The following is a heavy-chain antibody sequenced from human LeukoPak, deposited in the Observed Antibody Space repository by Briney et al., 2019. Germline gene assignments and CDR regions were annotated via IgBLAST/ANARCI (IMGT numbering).Heavy chain of an antibody. CDR1: GFTFSDYA. CDR3: ARDRSGYANDAFDF. D-gene: IGHD3-3*01. Sequence: GGSLRLSCAASGFTFSDYAMHWVRQAPGKGLEWEAVLSYGGTNKYYADSVKGRFTIPRDNSKNTMFLQMNSLRAEDTAVYHCARDRSGYANDAFDFWGQGTMVTVSS. CDR2: LSYGGTNK. J-gene: IGHJ3*01. V-gene: IGHV3-30-3*01.